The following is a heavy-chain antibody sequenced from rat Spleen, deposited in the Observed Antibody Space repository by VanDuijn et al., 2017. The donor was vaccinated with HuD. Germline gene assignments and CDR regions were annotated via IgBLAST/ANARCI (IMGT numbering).Heavy chain of an antibody. V-gene: IGHV5-17*01. J-gene: IGHJ2*01. Sequence: EVQLVESGGGLVQPGGSLKLSCAASGFTFSDYAMAWVRQAPKKGLEWVATISNDGTSTFYRDSVKGRFTISRNNVENTLYLQMDSLRSEDTATYYCARHGTVGRVYLPFDYWGQGVMVTVSS. CDR2: ISNDGTST. CDR3: ARHGTVGRVYLPFDY. D-gene: IGHD1-4*01. CDR1: GFTFSDYA.